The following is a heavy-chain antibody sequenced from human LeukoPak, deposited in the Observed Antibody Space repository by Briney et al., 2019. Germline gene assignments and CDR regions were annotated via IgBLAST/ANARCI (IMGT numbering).Heavy chain of an antibody. Sequence: GSSVKVSCKASGGTFSSYANSWVRQAPGQGLEWMGRIIPIFGTANYAQKFQGRVTITTDESTSTAYMELSSLRSEDTAVYYCASRGGYGGNSEVFDYWGQGTLVTVSS. CDR1: GGTFSSYA. CDR2: IIPIFGTA. CDR3: ASRGGYGGNSEVFDY. D-gene: IGHD4-23*01. V-gene: IGHV1-69*05. J-gene: IGHJ4*02.